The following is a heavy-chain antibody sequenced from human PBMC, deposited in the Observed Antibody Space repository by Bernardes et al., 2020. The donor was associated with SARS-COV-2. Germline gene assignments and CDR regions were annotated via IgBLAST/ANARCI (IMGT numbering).Heavy chain of an antibody. CDR2: MNPNSGNT. CDR1: GYTFTSYD. D-gene: IGHD3-3*01. J-gene: IGHJ2*01. CDR3: ARGLGDFWSGYYLNWYFDL. V-gene: IGHV1-8*01. Sequence: ASVKVSCKASGYTFTSYDINWVRQATGQGLEWMGWMNPNSGNTGYAQKFQGRVTMTRNTSISTAYMELSSLRSEDTAVYYCARGLGDFWSGYYLNWYFDLWGRGTLVTVSS.